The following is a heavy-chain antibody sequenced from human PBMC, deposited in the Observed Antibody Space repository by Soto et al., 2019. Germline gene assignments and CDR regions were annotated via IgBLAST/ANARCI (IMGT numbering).Heavy chain of an antibody. CDR1: GFTFSSYV. CDR3: AKEGVEQWLVLYGEYFQH. CDR2: ISYDGSNK. V-gene: IGHV3-30*18. D-gene: IGHD6-19*01. J-gene: IGHJ1*01. Sequence: GGSLRLSCAASGFTFSSYVMHWVRPAPGKGLEWVAVISYDGSNKYYADSVRGRFTISRDNSKNTLYLQMNSLRAEDTAVYYCAKEGVEQWLVLYGEYFQHWGQGTLVTVSS.